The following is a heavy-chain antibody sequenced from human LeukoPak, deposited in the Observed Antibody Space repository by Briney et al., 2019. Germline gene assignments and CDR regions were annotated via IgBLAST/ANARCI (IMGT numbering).Heavy chain of an antibody. Sequence: SVKVSCKASGGTFSSYAISWVRPAPGQGLEWMGRIIPILGIANYAQKFQGRVTITADKSTSTAYMELSSLRSEDTAVYYCARPIAADIYYYGMDVWGQGTTVTVSS. J-gene: IGHJ6*02. V-gene: IGHV1-69*04. CDR1: GGTFSSYA. D-gene: IGHD6-13*01. CDR2: IIPILGIA. CDR3: ARPIAADIYYYGMDV.